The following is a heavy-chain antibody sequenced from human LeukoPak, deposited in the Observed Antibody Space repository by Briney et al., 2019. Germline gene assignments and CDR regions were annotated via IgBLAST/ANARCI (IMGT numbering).Heavy chain of an antibody. CDR2: IWYDGSKK. J-gene: IGHJ3*02. Sequence: GGSLRLSCAASGLTFRSYGMHWVRQAPGKGPEWVAVIWYDGSKKYYADSVKGRFTISRDNSKNTLYLQMNSLRAEDTAVYYCARGLGGNSAAFDIWGQGTMVTVSS. V-gene: IGHV3-33*01. D-gene: IGHD4-23*01. CDR3: ARGLGGNSAAFDI. CDR1: GLTFRSYG.